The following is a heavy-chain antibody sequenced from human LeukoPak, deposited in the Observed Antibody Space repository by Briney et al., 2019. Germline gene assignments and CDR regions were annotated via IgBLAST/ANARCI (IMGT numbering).Heavy chain of an antibody. Sequence: SETLSLTCTVSGGSISSGSYYWSWIRQPAGKGLEWIGRIYTSGSTNYNPSLKSRVTISVDTSKNQFSLKLSSVTAADTAVYYCARERLGHDFWSGVDAFDISGQGTMVTVSS. J-gene: IGHJ3*02. V-gene: IGHV4-61*02. D-gene: IGHD3-3*01. CDR2: IYTSGST. CDR1: GGSISSGSYY. CDR3: ARERLGHDFWSGVDAFDI.